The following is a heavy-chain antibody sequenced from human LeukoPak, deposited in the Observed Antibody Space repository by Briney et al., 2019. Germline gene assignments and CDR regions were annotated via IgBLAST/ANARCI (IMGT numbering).Heavy chain of an antibody. CDR1: GFSFASEA. CDR3: AKETSGGWYFDY. D-gene: IGHD6-19*01. CDR2: ISPGGGTT. Sequence: PGGSLRLSCVVSGFSFASEAMSWVRQSPGRGLEWVSSISPGGGTTYYADSVKGRFTISRDNSKNSLYLQMNSLRAEDTAVYYCAKETSGGWYFDYWGQGTLVTVSS. V-gene: IGHV3-23*01. J-gene: IGHJ4*02.